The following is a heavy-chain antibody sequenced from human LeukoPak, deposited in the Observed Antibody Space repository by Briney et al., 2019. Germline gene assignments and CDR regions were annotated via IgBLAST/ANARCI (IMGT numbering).Heavy chain of an antibody. CDR1: GGSISSRPYY. CDR3: ARVHYDYVWGSYRYRKFDY. V-gene: IGHV4-39*07. D-gene: IGHD3-16*02. CDR2: ISYSGTT. J-gene: IGHJ4*02. Sequence: SETLSLTCTVSGGSISSRPYYWGWVRQPPGKGLEWIGTISYSGTTYYSPSLKSRVTILIDKSKNQFSLKLSSVTAADTAVYYCARVHYDYVWGSYRYRKFDYWGQGTLVTVSS.